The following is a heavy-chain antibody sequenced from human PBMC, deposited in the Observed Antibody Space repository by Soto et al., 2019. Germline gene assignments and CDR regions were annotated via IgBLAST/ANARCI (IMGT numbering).Heavy chain of an antibody. D-gene: IGHD4-17*01. CDR1: GGSISSGGYS. Sequence: QLQLQESGSGLVKPSQTLSLTCAVSGGSISSGGYSWSWIRQPPGKGLEWIGYIYHSGSTYYNPFXKSRVTISVDXXKXQYXLKLRSVTAADTAVYYCARAGATTVSRHYYYGMDVWGQGTTVTVSS. CDR3: ARAGATTVSRHYYYGMDV. V-gene: IGHV4-30-2*01. CDR2: IYHSGST. J-gene: IGHJ6*02.